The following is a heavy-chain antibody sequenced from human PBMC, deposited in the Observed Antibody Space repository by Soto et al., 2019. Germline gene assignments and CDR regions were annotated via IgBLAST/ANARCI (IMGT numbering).Heavy chain of an antibody. J-gene: IGHJ6*02. V-gene: IGHV3-21*01. CDR1: GFTFTSYN. CDR2: ISSSSYYI. CDR3: ASGGLGHCSNGVCFLYGMVV. D-gene: IGHD2-8*01. Sequence: EVKLVESGGGLVKPGGSLRLTCAASGFTFTSYNMNWVRQAPGKGLEWVSSISSSSYYIYYADAVKGRFTISRDNAKNSLELQMSSLSAVDTAVYYCASGGLGHCSNGVCFLYGMVVWGQGTTVTVSS.